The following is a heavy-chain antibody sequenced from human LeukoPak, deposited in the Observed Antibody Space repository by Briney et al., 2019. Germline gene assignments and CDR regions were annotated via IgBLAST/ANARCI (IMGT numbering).Heavy chain of an antibody. CDR3: AKALGGGSGWYYFDY. D-gene: IGHD6-19*01. Sequence: GGSLRLSCAASGFTFTSYSMSWVRQAPGKGLEWVAAISGSGGGTYYADSVKGRFTISRDNSKNTLYLQMNSLRAEDTAVYYCAKALGGGSGWYYFDYWRQGTLVTVSS. CDR2: ISGSGGGT. V-gene: IGHV3-23*01. CDR1: GFTFTSYS. J-gene: IGHJ4*02.